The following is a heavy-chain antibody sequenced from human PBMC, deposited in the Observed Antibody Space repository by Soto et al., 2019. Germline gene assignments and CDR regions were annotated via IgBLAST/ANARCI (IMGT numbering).Heavy chain of an antibody. CDR3: ARGMTPPGAPAWYYFDS. CDR2: FSLSGTT. Sequence: QVQLQESGPGLMKPSETLSLTCTVSGASITGSSYWSWIRQPAGKGLEWIGRFSLSGTTNYNPSLRSRVTISADVSKNQFSLRLPSVTAADTALYYCARGMTPPGAPAWYYFDSWAQGTLVTVSS. CDR1: GASITGSSY. J-gene: IGHJ4*02. D-gene: IGHD2-8*02. V-gene: IGHV4-4*07.